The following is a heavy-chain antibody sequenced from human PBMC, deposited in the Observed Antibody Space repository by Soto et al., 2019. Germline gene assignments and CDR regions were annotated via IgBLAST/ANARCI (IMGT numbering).Heavy chain of an antibody. CDR3: ARVGSASLMVVVIADH. CDR2: IRSKGYGGTT. V-gene: IGHV3-49*03. CDR1: GFTFGDYA. D-gene: IGHD3-22*01. J-gene: IGHJ4*02. Sequence: GGSLRLSCTTSGFTFGDYAMSWFRQAPGKGLEWVGFIRSKGYGGTTQYAASVKGRFTISRDDSEGIAYLQMDSLKTEDTALYYCARVGSASLMVVVIADHWGQGTQVTVSS.